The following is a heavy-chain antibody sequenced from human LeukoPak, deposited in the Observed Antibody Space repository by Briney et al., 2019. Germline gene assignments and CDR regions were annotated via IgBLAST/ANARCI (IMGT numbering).Heavy chain of an antibody. CDR3: ARVDIRSGGNYGMDV. V-gene: IGHV4-31*03. Sequence: SETLSLTCTVSGGSISSGGYYWSWVRQHPGKGPERIGYIYYSGSTYYNPSLKSRVTISVDTSKNQFSLTLTSVTAADTAVFYCARVDIRSGGNYGMDVWGQGITVTVSS. J-gene: IGHJ6*02. CDR1: GGSISSGGYY. D-gene: IGHD2-15*01. CDR2: IYYSGST.